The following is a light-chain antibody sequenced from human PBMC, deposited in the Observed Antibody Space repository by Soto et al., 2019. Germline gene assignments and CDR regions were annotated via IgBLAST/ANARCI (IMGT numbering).Light chain of an antibody. CDR3: QQRSNWLT. Sequence: EIVLTQSPATLSLSPGERATLSCRASQSVSSYLAWYQQKPGQAPRLLIYDASHRATGIPARFSGSGSGTDFHPPNNRLKPGDFAVYYCQQRSNWLTFGGGTKVEIK. J-gene: IGKJ4*01. V-gene: IGKV3-11*01. CDR1: QSVSSY. CDR2: DAS.